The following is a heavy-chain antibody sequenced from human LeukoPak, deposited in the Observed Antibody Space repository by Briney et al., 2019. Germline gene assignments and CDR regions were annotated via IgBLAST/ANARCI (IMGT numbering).Heavy chain of an antibody. CDR2: ISYDGSKK. J-gene: IGHJ4*02. CDR3: TRASPGSPPFDY. Sequence: PGKSLRLSCAASAFTFSTYAMHWVRQAPGKGLEWVALISYDGSKKYYADSVKGRFTISRDNSKNTLYLQMNSLRAEDTAVYYCTRASPGSPPFDYWGQGTLDTVSS. CDR1: AFTFSTYA. D-gene: IGHD3-10*01. V-gene: IGHV3-30*04.